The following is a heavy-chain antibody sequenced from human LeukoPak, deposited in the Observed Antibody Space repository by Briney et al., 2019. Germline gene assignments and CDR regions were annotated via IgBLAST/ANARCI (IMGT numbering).Heavy chain of an antibody. CDR3: ARYCSSTSCYGAFYI. Sequence: GGALRLSCAASGFTFSSYAMHWVRQAPGKGLERVAVISYDGSNKYYADSVKGRFTISRDNSKNTLYLQMNSLRAEDTAVYYCARYCSSTSCYGAFYIWGQGTMVTVSS. D-gene: IGHD2-2*01. V-gene: IGHV3-30-3*01. J-gene: IGHJ3*02. CDR1: GFTFSSYA. CDR2: ISYDGSNK.